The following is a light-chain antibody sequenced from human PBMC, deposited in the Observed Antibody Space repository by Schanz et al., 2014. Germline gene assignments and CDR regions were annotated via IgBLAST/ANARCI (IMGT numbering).Light chain of an antibody. J-gene: IGLJ1*01. CDR2: DVS. CDR3: SSNGGVNIYV. Sequence: QSALTQPASMSGSPGQSITISCTGTSSDVGGYNYVSWYQQHPGKAPKLMIYDVSSRPSGVSNRFSGSKSGNTASLTVSGLQAEDEADYYCSSNGGVNIYVFGTGTKLTVL. CDR1: SSDVGGYNY. V-gene: IGLV2-14*03.